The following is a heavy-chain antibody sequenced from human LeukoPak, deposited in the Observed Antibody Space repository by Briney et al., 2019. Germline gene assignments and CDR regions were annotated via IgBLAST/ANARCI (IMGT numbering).Heavy chain of an antibody. V-gene: IGHV3-33*01. Sequence: TGGSLRLSCAASGFTFSSYGMHWVRQAPGKGLEWVAVIWYDGSNKYYADSVKGRFTISRDNSKNTLYLQMNSLRAEDTAVYYCAPPESIAGDFDYWGQGTLVTVSS. D-gene: IGHD6-6*01. CDR1: GFTFSSYG. J-gene: IGHJ4*02. CDR3: APPESIAGDFDY. CDR2: IWYDGSNK.